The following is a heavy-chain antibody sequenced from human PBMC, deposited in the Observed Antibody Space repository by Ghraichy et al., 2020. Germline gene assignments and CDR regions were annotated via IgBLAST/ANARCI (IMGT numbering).Heavy chain of an antibody. CDR1: GFTFSSYS. J-gene: IGHJ5*02. CDR2: ISSSSSYI. D-gene: IGHD1-1*01. Sequence: GGSLRLSCAASGFTFSSYSMNWVRQAPGKGLEWVSSISSSSSYIYYADSVKGRFTISRDNAKNSLYLQMNSLRAEDTAVYYCARVGVFMEESAVDPWGQGTLVTVSS. CDR3: ARVGVFMEESAVDP. V-gene: IGHV3-21*01.